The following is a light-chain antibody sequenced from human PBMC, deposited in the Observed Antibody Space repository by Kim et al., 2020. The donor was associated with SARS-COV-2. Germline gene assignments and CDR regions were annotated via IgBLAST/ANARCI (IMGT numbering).Light chain of an antibody. CDR2: AAS. V-gene: IGKV1-39*01. Sequence: DIQMTQSQSSLSASVGDRVTITCRTTQSISSHLNWYQQKPGRAPKLLISAASTLQGGVPSRFSGSGSETDFTLTISSLQPEDFATYFCQQSYITPFTFGPATKVDI. CDR1: QSISSH. CDR3: QQSYITPFT. J-gene: IGKJ3*01.